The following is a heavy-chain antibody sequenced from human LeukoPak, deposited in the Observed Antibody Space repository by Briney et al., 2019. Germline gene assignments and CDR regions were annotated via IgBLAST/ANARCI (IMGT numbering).Heavy chain of an antibody. CDR3: ARGRQEISMIIVVMTAVSYYLDA. Sequence: SQTLSLTCTVSGGSISSGGYYWSWIRQHPGKGLEWIGEINPGGSTYFNPSLKSRLTISRDTSKNQFSLRLRSVTAADTGIYYCARGRQEISMIIVVMTAVSYYLDAWGKGTTVTVS. CDR1: GGSISSGGYY. CDR2: INPGGST. D-gene: IGHD3-22*01. J-gene: IGHJ6*03. V-gene: IGHV4-31*03.